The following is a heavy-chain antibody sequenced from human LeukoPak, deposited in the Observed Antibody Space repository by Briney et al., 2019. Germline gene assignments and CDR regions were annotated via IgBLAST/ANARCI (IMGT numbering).Heavy chain of an antibody. CDR2: ISYDGSNK. CDR1: GFTFSSYA. Sequence: GGSLRLSCAASGFTFSSYAMHWVRQAPGKGLEWVAVISYDGSNKYCADSVKGRFTISRDNSKDTLYLQMNSLRAEDTAVYYCARDWEDYVLDYWGQGTLVTVSS. CDR3: ARDWEDYVLDY. D-gene: IGHD4-17*01. J-gene: IGHJ4*02. V-gene: IGHV3-30*04.